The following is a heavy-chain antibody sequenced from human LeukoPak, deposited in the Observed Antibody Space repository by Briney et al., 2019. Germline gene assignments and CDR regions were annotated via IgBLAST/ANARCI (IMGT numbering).Heavy chain of an antibody. CDR2: INPDGSEK. CDR3: ARDLAAWDV. V-gene: IGHV3-7*01. J-gene: IGHJ6*04. CDR1: GFTFSNYW. Sequence: GGSLRLSCAASGFTFSNYWMSWVRQAPGKGLEWVANINPDGSEKYSADSVTGRFTISRDNAENTMFLQMNTLRADDSAVYYCARDLAAWDVWGKGTTVTVSS.